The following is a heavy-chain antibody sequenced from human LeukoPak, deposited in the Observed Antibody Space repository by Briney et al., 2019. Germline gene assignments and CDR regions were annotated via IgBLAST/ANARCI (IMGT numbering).Heavy chain of an antibody. CDR3: ARDGGLIAAALDY. V-gene: IGHV3-7*01. CDR1: GFTFSSYW. CDR2: IKRDESEK. D-gene: IGHD6-13*01. J-gene: IGHJ4*02. Sequence: GGSLRLSCAASGFTFSSYWMSWVRQAPGKGLEWVANIKRDESEKYYVDSVKGRFTISRDNAKNSLYLQMNSLRAEDTAVYYCARDGGLIAAALDYWGQGTLVTVSS.